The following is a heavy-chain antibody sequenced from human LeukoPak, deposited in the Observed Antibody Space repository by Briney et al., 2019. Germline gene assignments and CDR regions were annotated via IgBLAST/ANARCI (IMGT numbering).Heavy chain of an antibody. CDR1: GCTFSSYA. V-gene: IGHV3-23*01. CDR2: ISGSGGST. J-gene: IGHJ6*02. Sequence: GGSLRLSCAASGCTFSSYAMSWVRQAPGKGLEWVSAISGSGGSTYYADSVKGRFTISRDNSKNTLYLQMNSLRAEDTAVYYCAKGEYCSSTSCYYYYYGMDVWGQGTTVTVSS. CDR3: AKGEYCSSTSCYYYYYGMDV. D-gene: IGHD2-2*01.